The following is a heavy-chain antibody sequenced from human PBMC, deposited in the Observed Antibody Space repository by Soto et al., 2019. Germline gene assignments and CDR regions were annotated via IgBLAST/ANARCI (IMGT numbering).Heavy chain of an antibody. CDR2: ISSRSDTL. CDR3: ARDWDIVILSVPIPNYNYGMDV. D-gene: IGHD2-15*01. Sequence: PEGSLRLSCEGSGFTFSAYAKNWVRQAPGKGLEWVSYISSRSDTLYYADSVKGRFTISRDNAKNSVYLQVNNLRDEDTAVYYCARDWDIVILSVPIPNYNYGMDVWGQGTTFTVSS. V-gene: IGHV3-48*02. CDR1: GFTFSAYA. J-gene: IGHJ6*02.